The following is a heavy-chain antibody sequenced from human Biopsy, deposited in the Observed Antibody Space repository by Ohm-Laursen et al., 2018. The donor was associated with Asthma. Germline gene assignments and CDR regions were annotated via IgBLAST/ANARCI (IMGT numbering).Heavy chain of an antibody. CDR3: AKITTDRQKANNWFDP. V-gene: IGHV3-23*01. Sequence: SLRLSCSAFGFAFNNSSMTWVRQAPGKGLEWVSSISASGVRTFYADSVKGRFTVSRDSSRNTLYLQLSTLRVEDTAVYFCAKITTDRQKANNWFDPWGQGTTATVSS. CDR2: ISASGVRT. J-gene: IGHJ5*02. D-gene: IGHD3-22*01. CDR1: GFAFNNSS.